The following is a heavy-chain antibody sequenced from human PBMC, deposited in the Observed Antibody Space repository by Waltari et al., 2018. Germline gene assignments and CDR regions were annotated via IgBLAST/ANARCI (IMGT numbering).Heavy chain of an antibody. J-gene: IGHJ3*02. CDR2: CEPEDGET. CDR1: GYTLTELS. V-gene: IGHV1-24*01. D-gene: IGHD6-13*01. Sequence: QVQLVQSGAEVKKPGASVKVSCKVSGYTLTELSMHWVRQAPGKGLEWMGGCEPEDGETSYAQKFQGRVTMTEDTSTDTAYMELSSLRSEDTAVYYCATHPWGYSSSLRAFDIWGQGTMVTVSS. CDR3: ATHPWGYSSSLRAFDI.